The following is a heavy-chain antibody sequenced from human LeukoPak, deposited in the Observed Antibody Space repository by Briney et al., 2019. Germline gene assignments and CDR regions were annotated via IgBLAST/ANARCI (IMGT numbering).Heavy chain of an antibody. V-gene: IGHV3-53*01. D-gene: IGHD5-18*01. CDR2: IHSNDDT. J-gene: IGHJ4*02. Sequence: PGGSLRLSCAVSDFNVIPNYMTWVRQAPGKGLECISVIHSNDDTYYAASVGGRFTISRDTSNYMLYLQMNSLRAEDTAIYFCTRGHAAMGEHWGQGILVTVSS. CDR3: TRGHAAMGEH. CDR1: DFNVIPNY.